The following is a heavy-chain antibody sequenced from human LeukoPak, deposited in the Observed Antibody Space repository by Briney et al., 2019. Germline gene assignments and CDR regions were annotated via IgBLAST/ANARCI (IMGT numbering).Heavy chain of an antibody. CDR3: ARAQGRLVPPAY. CDR2: INNVGSS. J-gene: IGHJ4*02. V-gene: IGHV4-34*01. D-gene: IGHD6-19*01. CDR1: GGSFSGYF. Sequence: SETLSLTCAVYGGSFSGYFWSWIRQSPGKGLEWIGEINNVGSSNYNPFLKSRVTISADTSKKQLSLKLRSVTAADTAVYYCARAQGRLVPPAYWGQGTLVTVSS.